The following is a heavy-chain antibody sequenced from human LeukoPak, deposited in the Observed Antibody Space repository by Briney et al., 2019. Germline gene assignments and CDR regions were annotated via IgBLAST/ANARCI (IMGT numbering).Heavy chain of an antibody. D-gene: IGHD6-19*01. Sequence: QGGGSLSLSCSASGFTVSSNYMSWVRQAPGRGLECVSVIYSGGSTYYADSVKGRFTISRDNPKNTVYLQMNSLRAEDTAVYFCARAVPIGTGWDAFDVWGQGTLVTVSS. CDR3: ARAVPIGTGWDAFDV. J-gene: IGHJ3*01. CDR1: GFTVSSNY. V-gene: IGHV3-53*01. CDR2: IYSGGST.